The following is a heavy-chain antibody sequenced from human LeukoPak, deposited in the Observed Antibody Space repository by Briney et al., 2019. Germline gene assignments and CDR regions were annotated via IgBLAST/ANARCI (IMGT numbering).Heavy chain of an antibody. V-gene: IGHV3-48*04. CDR2: ISSSSAAI. CDR3: ARDVDSSGWHIGAN. CDR1: GFTFSTSV. Sequence: GGSLRLSCAASGFTFSTSVMNWVRQAPGQGLEWIAYISSSSAAIFYAGSVKGRFTISRDNAENSLYLQMDSLRVEDTAVYYCARDVDSSGWHIGANWGQGILVSVSS. J-gene: IGHJ4*02. D-gene: IGHD6-19*01.